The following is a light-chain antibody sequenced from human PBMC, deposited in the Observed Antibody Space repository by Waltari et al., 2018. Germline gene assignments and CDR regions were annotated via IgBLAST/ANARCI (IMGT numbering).Light chain of an antibody. CDR1: QSVSSNS. Sequence: IVLTQSPVSLSLSPGDRATLSCRASQSVSSNSFAWYQQKPGQSPRLLIYGASTRASGIPDRFSASGSGTDFTLTISRVEAEDFAMYYCQQFGRSSIAFGQGTRLDLK. J-gene: IGKJ5*01. CDR3: QQFGRSSIA. CDR2: GAS. V-gene: IGKV3-20*01.